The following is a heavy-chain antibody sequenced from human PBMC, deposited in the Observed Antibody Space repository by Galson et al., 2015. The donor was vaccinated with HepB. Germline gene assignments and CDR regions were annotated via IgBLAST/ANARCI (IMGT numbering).Heavy chain of an antibody. CDR3: AGDILVITTSSHYMDV. J-gene: IGHJ6*03. CDR2: IWSDGSNK. D-gene: IGHD2-15*01. Sequence: SLRLSCAASGFRFSDYGMYWVRQAPGKGLEWVAVIWSDGSNKYYADSVQGRFTISRDNSRGSLFLQMNSLRAEDTAVYYCAGDILVITTSSHYMDVWGKGTTVTVSS. CDR1: GFRFSDYG. V-gene: IGHV3-33*01.